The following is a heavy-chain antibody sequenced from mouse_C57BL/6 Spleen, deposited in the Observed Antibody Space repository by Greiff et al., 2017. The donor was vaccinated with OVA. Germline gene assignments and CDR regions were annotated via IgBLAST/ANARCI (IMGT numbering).Heavy chain of an antibody. CDR1: GYTFSSYW. V-gene: IGHV1-52*01. CDR2: IDPPDSES. CDR3: AILYWDVAC. Sequence: VQLQQPGAELVRPGSSVKLSCTASGYTFSSYWMHWVKQRPIPGLEWIGIIDPPDSESPYNQKFTDKATLTVDKSSSTAYIQLSSVTSGDSAVCYCAILYWDVACWGEGTLVTVSA. D-gene: IGHD4-1*01. J-gene: IGHJ3*01.